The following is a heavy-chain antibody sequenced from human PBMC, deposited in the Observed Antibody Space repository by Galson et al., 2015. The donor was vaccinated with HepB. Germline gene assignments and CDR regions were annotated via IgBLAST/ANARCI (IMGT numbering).Heavy chain of an antibody. V-gene: IGHV4-34*01. J-gene: IGHJ6*03. CDR2: INHSGST. CDR1: GGSFSGYY. Sequence: ETLSLTCAVYGGSFSGYYWSWIRQPPGKGLEWIGEINHSGSTNYNPSLKSRVTISVDTSKNQFSLKLSSVTAADTAVYYCARARGYGSGKGYYYYMDVWGKGTTVTVSS. CDR3: ARARGYGSGKGYYYYMDV. D-gene: IGHD3-10*01.